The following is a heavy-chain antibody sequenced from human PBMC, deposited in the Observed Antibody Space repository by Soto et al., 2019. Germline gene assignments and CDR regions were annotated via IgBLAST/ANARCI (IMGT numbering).Heavy chain of an antibody. J-gene: IGHJ3*01. V-gene: IGHV3-15*01. Sequence: EVQLVESGGGLVKPGGSLRLSCAASGFSFSNAWMNWVRQAPGKGLEWVGCIKSKTDGGTTDYAAPVKGRFTLSRDDSENTVYLQMKSLKTEDTAVYYCTTDSQSRLLEWSPSAFDLWGQGTMVTVSS. D-gene: IGHD3-3*01. CDR2: IKSKTDGGTT. CDR1: GFSFSNAW. CDR3: TTDSQSRLLEWSPSAFDL.